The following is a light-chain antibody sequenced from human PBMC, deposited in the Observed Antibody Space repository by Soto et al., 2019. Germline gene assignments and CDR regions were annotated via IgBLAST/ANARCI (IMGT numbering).Light chain of an antibody. V-gene: IGKV3-15*01. CDR3: QQYNDWWT. J-gene: IGKJ1*01. CDR2: GAS. Sequence: EIVMTQSPGTLSVSPGEEATLSCRASRSVSSNLAWYQQHPGQAPRLLIYGASTRALDIPGRFSGSGSGTEFTLTISSLQAEDFAVYYCQQYNDWWTFGQGTKVEIK. CDR1: RSVSSN.